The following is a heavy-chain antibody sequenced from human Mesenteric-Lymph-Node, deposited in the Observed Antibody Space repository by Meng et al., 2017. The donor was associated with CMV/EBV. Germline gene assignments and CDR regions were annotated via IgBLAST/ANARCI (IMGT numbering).Heavy chain of an antibody. CDR1: GGSISSYY. Sequence: SETLSLTCAVSGGSISSYYWSWIRQPLGKGLEWIGYIDDSGGTNYNPSLKSRLTILIDTSKRQFSLRLGSVSAADTAVYYCARGVTSGFYYNGLDVWGQGTTVTVSS. CDR3: ARGVTSGFYYNGLDV. D-gene: IGHD5-18*01. J-gene: IGHJ6*02. CDR2: IDDSGGT. V-gene: IGHV4-59*01.